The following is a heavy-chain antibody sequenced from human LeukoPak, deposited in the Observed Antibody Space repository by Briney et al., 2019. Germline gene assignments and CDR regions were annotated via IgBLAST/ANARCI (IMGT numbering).Heavy chain of an antibody. V-gene: IGHV3-33*06. CDR2: IWSDGIDK. CDR1: GFTFSHFG. D-gene: IGHD4-11*01. CDR3: AKDAQRGFDFSNSLES. Sequence: PGGSLRLSCTTSGFTFSHFGMHWVRQAPGKGLEWVAVIWSDGIDKYYGDSVKGRFTISRDNSENTVYLQMNSLRVEDTAVYYCAKDAQRGFDFSNSLESWGQGTLVTVSS. J-gene: IGHJ4*02.